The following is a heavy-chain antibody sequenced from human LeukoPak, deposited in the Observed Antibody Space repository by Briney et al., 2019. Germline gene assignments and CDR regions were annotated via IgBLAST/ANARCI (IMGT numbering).Heavy chain of an antibody. D-gene: IGHD6-13*01. CDR1: GFTFSSYS. CDR2: ISGSGKST. V-gene: IGHV3-23*01. Sequence: GGSLRLSCAASGFTFSSYSMNWVRQAPGKGLEWVSTISGSGKSTYYADSVKGRFTISRDNSQNTLYLQMNSLRAEDTAVYYCAKCHSSSWYYLFDYWGQGTLVTVSS. J-gene: IGHJ4*02. CDR3: AKCHSSSWYYLFDY.